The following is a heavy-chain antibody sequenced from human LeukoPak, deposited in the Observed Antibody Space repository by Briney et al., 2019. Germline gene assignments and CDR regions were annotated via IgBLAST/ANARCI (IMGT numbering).Heavy chain of an antibody. D-gene: IGHD1-7*01. Sequence: VASVKVSCKASGYAFTSYYMHWVRQAPGQGLEWMGIINPSGGSTSYAQKFQGRVTMTRDTSKSQFSLKLSSVTAADTAVYYCARASWNSIWFDPWGQGTLVTVSS. J-gene: IGHJ5*02. V-gene: IGHV1-46*01. CDR1: GYAFTSYY. CDR2: INPSGGST. CDR3: ARASWNSIWFDP.